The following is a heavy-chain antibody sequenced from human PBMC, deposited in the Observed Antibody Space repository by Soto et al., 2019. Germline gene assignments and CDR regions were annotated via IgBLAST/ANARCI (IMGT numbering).Heavy chain of an antibody. CDR1: GGSISSSSYY. CDR2: IYYSGST. J-gene: IGHJ6*02. Sequence: SETLSLTCTVSGGSISSSSYYWGWIRQPPGKGLEWIGSIYYSGSTYYNPSLKSRVTISVDTSKNQFSLKLSSVTAADTAVYYCARHLNGRVVVVAAPLYYYYGMDVWGQGTTVTVSS. D-gene: IGHD2-15*01. V-gene: IGHV4-39*01. CDR3: ARHLNGRVVVVAAPLYYYYGMDV.